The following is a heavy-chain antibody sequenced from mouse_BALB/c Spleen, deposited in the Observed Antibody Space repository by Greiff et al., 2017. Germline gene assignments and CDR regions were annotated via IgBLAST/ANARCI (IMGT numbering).Heavy chain of an antibody. CDR1: GYSITSDYA. CDR3: ARSVLRLWYFDV. J-gene: IGHJ1*01. CDR2: ISYSGST. Sequence: VQLQQSGPGLVKPSQSLSLTCTVTGYSITSDYAWNWIRQFPGNKLEWMGYISYSGSTSYNPSLKSRISITRDTSKNQFFLQLNSVTTEDTATYYCARSVLRLWYFDVWGAGTTVTVSS. D-gene: IGHD1-2*01. V-gene: IGHV3-2*02.